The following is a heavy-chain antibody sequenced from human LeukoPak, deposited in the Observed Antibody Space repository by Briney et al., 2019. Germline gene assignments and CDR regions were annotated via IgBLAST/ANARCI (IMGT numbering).Heavy chain of an antibody. J-gene: IGHJ4*02. Sequence: ASVKVSCKASGYTFNIYSISWLRQAPGQGLEWMGWISAYNGNTNYAQKLQGRVTMTTDTSTSTAYMELRSLRSDDTAVYYCARDPLRFGELLGYFDYWGQGTLVTVSS. CDR1: GYTFNIYS. CDR2: ISAYNGNT. D-gene: IGHD3-10*01. V-gene: IGHV1-18*01. CDR3: ARDPLRFGELLGYFDY.